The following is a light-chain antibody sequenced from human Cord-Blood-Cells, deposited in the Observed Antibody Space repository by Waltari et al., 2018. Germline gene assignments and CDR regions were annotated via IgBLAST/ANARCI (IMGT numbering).Light chain of an antibody. CDR2: WAS. Sequence: DIVMTQYPDSLAVSLGERAPINCKSSQSVLYSSNNKNYLAWYQQKPGQPPKLLIYWASTRESGVPDRFSGSGSGTDFTLTISSLQAEDVAVYYCQQYYSTPLYSFGQGTKLEIK. V-gene: IGKV4-1*01. J-gene: IGKJ2*03. CDR3: QQYYSTPLYS. CDR1: QSVLYSSNNKNY.